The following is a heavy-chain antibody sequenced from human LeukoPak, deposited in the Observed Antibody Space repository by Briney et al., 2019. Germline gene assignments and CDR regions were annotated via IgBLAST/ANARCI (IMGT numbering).Heavy chain of an antibody. V-gene: IGHV1-2*02. CDR1: GYTFTGYY. J-gene: IGHJ4*02. CDR3: ASGYCSGGSSPFDY. CDR2: INPTSGGT. Sequence: ASVEVSCKASGYTFTGYYMHWVRQAPGQGLEWMGWINPTSGGTNYAQNFQGRVTMTRDTSISTAYMEVSRLRSDDTAVYYCASGYCSGGSSPFDYWGQGTLVTVSS. D-gene: IGHD2-15*01.